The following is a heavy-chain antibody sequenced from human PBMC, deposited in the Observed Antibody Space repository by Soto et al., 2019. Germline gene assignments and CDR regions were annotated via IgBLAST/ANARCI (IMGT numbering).Heavy chain of an antibody. V-gene: IGHV3-33*01. CDR1: GFTFSSYG. CDR3: ARDRRASIAARRAGDAFDI. CDR2: IWYDGSNK. D-gene: IGHD6-6*01. Sequence: GGSLRLSCAASGFTFSSYGMHWVRQAPGKGLEWVAVIWYDGSNKYYADSVKGRFTISRDNSKNTLYLQMNSLRAEDTAVYYCARDRRASIAARRAGDAFDIWGQGTMVTVSS. J-gene: IGHJ3*02.